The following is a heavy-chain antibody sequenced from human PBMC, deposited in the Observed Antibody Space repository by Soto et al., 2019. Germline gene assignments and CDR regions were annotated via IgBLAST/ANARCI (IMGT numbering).Heavy chain of an antibody. CDR1: GFTFDYYW. CDR2: ISYDGSNK. V-gene: IGHV3-30*18. CDR3: AKDLYSYGYASLDY. J-gene: IGHJ4*02. D-gene: IGHD5-18*01. Sequence: GGSLRLSCVASGFTFDYYWMHWVRQAPGKGLEWVAVISYDGSNKYYADSVKGRFTISRDNSKNTLYLQMNSLRAEDTAVYYCAKDLYSYGYASLDYWGQGTLVPVSS.